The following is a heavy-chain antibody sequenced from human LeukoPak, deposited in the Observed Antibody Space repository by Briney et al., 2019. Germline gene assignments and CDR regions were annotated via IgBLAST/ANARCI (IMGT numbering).Heavy chain of an antibody. V-gene: IGHV1-69*13. Sequence: PVKVSCKASGGTFSSYAISWVRQAPGQGLEWMGGIIPIFGTANYAQKFQGRVTITADESTSTAYMELSSLRSEDTAVYYCASHDYGDYVPDYWGQGTLVTVST. CDR3: ASHDYGDYVPDY. CDR1: GGTFSSYA. J-gene: IGHJ4*02. CDR2: IIPIFGTA. D-gene: IGHD4-17*01.